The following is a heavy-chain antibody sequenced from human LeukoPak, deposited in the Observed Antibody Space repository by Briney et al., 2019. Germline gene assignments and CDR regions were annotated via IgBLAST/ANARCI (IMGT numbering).Heavy chain of an antibody. CDR2: IIPIFGTA. D-gene: IGHD1-26*01. CDR3: ARDLVGARNAFDI. Sequence: SVKVSCKASGGTFSSYAISWVRQAPGQGLEWMGGIIPIFGTANYAQKFQGRVTITADESTSTAYMELRSLRSDDTAVYYCARDLVGARNAFDIWGQGTMVTVSS. CDR1: GGTFSSYA. V-gene: IGHV1-69*13. J-gene: IGHJ3*02.